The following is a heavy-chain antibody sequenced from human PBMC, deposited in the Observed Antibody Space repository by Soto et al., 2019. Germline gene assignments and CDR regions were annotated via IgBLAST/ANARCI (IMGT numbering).Heavy chain of an antibody. CDR1: GFPFSPYG. V-gene: IGHV3-33*01. CDR2: IYFDGSNK. J-gene: IGHJ4*02. Sequence: QVQLVESGGGVVQPGRSLRLSCAASGFPFSPYGMHWVRQAPGKGLEWVALIYFDGSNKYYSDSVKGRFTISRDNSNNTLYLQMNSLRAEVTATYYWVRVIWETSGWYFDYWGQGALVTVSS. D-gene: IGHD6-19*01. CDR3: VRVIWETSGWYFDY.